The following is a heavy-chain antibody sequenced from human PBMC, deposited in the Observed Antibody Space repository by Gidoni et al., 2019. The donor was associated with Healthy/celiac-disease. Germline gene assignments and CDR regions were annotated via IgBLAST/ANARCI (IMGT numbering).Heavy chain of an antibody. Sequence: QVQLVQSGAEVKKPGSSVKVSCKASGGTFSSYAISWVRQAPGQGLEWMGGIIPICGTANYAQQFQGRVTITADKSSSTAYMELSSLRSEDTAVYYCARGGRPLSNWFDPWGQGTLVTVSS. CDR3: ARGGRPLSNWFDP. J-gene: IGHJ5*02. V-gene: IGHV1-69*06. CDR1: GGTFSSYA. CDR2: IIPICGTA.